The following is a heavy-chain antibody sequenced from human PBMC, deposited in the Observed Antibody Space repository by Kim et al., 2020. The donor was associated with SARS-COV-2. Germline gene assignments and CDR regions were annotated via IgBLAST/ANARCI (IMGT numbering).Heavy chain of an antibody. Sequence: GGSLRLSCAASGFTFSSYGMHWVRQAPGKGLEWVAVISYDGSNKYYADSVKGRFTISRDNSKNTLYLQMNSLRAEDTAVYYCAKGPYYDILTGYYSRVPPDYWGQGTLVTVSS. CDR1: GFTFSSYG. V-gene: IGHV3-30*18. D-gene: IGHD3-9*01. CDR2: ISYDGSNK. CDR3: AKGPYYDILTGYYSRVPPDY. J-gene: IGHJ4*02.